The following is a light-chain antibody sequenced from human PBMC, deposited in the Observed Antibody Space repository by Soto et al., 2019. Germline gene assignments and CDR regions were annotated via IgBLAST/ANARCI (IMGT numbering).Light chain of an antibody. Sequence: DIQMTQSPSTLSASVGDRVTITCRASETIKTWLAWYQQQPGKAPHFLLYDASSLQAGVPSRFSGSGSGTEFSLTISSLQPDDVATYYCQQYDSYSYTFGQGTKLEIK. CDR1: ETIKTW. CDR2: DAS. CDR3: QQYDSYSYT. V-gene: IGKV1-5*01. J-gene: IGKJ2*01.